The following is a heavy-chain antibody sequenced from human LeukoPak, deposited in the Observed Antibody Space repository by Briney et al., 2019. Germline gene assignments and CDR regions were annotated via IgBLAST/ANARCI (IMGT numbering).Heavy chain of an antibody. V-gene: IGHV4-34*01. CDR3: ALRPQWLLHEY. CDR2: INHSGST. Sequence: SETLSLTCAVYGGSFSGYHWNWIRQPPGKGLEWIGGINHSGSTNYNPSLKSRVTISVDKSNIQFSLKVNSVTAADTAVYYCALRPQWLLHEYWGQGTLVTVSS. D-gene: IGHD3-22*01. J-gene: IGHJ4*02. CDR1: GGSFSGYH.